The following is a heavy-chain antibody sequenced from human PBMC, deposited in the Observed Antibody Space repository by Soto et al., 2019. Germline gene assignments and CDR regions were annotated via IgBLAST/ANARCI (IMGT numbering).Heavy chain of an antibody. Sequence: VQLVESGGGLVKPGGSLGLSCAASGFTFSSYSMNWVRQAPGKGLEWVSSISSSSSYIYYADSVKGRFTISRDNAKNSLYLQMNSLRAEDTAVYYCARAPSGYGISFFDYWGQGTLVTVSS. D-gene: IGHD5-12*01. CDR3: ARAPSGYGISFFDY. CDR1: GFTFSSYS. V-gene: IGHV3-21*01. J-gene: IGHJ4*02. CDR2: ISSSSSYI.